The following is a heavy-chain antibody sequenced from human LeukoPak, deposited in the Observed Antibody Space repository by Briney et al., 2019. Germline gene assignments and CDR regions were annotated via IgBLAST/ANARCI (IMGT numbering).Heavy chain of an antibody. CDR2: ISSSSSTI. CDR1: GFTFSSYE. V-gene: IGHV3-48*03. J-gene: IGHJ4*02. Sequence: PGGSLRLSCAASGFTFSSYEMNWVRQAPGKGLEWVAYISSSSSTIYYADSVMGRFTISRDNAKNSLYLQMNSLRAEDTAVYYCARDHPHGDYGPDVFDYWGQGTLVTVSS. CDR3: ARDHPHGDYGPDVFDY. D-gene: IGHD4-17*01.